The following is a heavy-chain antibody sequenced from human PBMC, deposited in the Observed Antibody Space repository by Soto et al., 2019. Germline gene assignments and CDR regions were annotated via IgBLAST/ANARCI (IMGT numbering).Heavy chain of an antibody. CDR2: VFYTGAI. V-gene: IGHV4-39*02. Sequence: SETLSLTCTVSGDSISSNSYWWAWIRQAPGEGLEWIGSVFYTGAIYYTPSLESRLSMSVDTSKNQFSLKLSSVTAADTAVYYCARDYLVIPHRVIDYWGQGTLVTVSS. J-gene: IGHJ4*02. CDR3: ARDYLVIPHRVIDY. CDR1: GDSISSNSYW. D-gene: IGHD2-15*01.